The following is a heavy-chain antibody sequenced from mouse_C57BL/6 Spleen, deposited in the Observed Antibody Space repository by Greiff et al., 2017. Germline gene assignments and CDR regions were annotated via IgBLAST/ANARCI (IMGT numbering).Heavy chain of an antibody. V-gene: IGHV1-55*01. CDR3: ARTDYYGSSYVAY. J-gene: IGHJ3*01. CDR2: IYPGSGST. D-gene: IGHD1-1*01. CDR1: GYTFTSYW. Sequence: QVQLKQPGAELVKPGASVKMSCKASGYTFTSYWITWVKQRPGQGLEWIGDIYPGSGSTNYNEKFKSKATLTVDTSSSTAYMQLSSLTSEDSAVYYCARTDYYGSSYVAYWGQGTLVTVSA.